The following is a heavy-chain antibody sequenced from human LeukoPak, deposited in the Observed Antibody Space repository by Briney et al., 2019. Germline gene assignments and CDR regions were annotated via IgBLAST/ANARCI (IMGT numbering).Heavy chain of an antibody. Sequence: GGSLRLSCAASGSTVTSSFMTWVRQAPGKGLEWVSIIDTGGSTYYADSVKGRFTISRDNPKNTLYLQMNSLRVEDTAVYYCARVLRSGNSGFAFDIWGQGTMVTVSS. CDR3: ARVLRSGNSGFAFDI. D-gene: IGHD4-23*01. V-gene: IGHV3-66*02. CDR2: IDTGGST. CDR1: GSTVTSSF. J-gene: IGHJ3*02.